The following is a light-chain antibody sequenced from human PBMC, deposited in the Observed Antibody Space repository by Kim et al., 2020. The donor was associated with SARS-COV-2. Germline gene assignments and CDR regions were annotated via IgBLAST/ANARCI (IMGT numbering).Light chain of an antibody. Sequence: ASVGDRVSITCRASQSIDSSLAWYQQKPGTAPDLLVRDASNLADGVPSRFSGGGSGTQFTLTINNLQPDDYATYYCHQYNDYSALTFGGGTKLEI. V-gene: IGKV1-5*01. CDR1: QSIDSS. CDR2: DAS. CDR3: HQYNDYSALT. J-gene: IGKJ4*01.